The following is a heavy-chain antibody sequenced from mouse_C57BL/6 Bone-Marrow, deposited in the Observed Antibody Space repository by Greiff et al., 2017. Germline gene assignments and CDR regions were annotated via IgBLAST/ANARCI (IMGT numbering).Heavy chain of an antibody. V-gene: IGHV3-6*01. CDR1: GYSITSGYY. CDR2: IRYDGST. D-gene: IGHD2-5*01. Sequence: EVQLLQSGPGLVKPSPSLSLSCSASGYSITSGYYCNWIRQLPGNQLEWMGHIRYDGSTNYNPSLKNRTSITRDTSKNQFCRKLNSLTTEDTAAYYCARGGYSSLAMDYWGQGTSVTVSS. J-gene: IGHJ4*01. CDR3: ARGGYSSLAMDY.